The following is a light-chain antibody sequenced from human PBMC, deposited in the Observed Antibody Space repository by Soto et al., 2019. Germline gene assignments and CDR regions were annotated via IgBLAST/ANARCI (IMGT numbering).Light chain of an antibody. CDR3: QQSFSSPPWT. CDR2: GAS. Sequence: EIVMTQSPATLSVSPGEGATLSCRASQSLSSNLAWYQQKPGQAPRLLIYGASNRATGIPDRFSGSGSGTDFTLTISSLQPEDFATYYCQQSFSSPPWTFGQGTKVDIK. J-gene: IGKJ1*01. CDR1: QSLSSN. V-gene: IGKV3D-15*01.